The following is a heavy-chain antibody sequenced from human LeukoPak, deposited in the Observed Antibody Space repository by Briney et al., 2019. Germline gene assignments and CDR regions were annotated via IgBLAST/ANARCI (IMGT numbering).Heavy chain of an antibody. D-gene: IGHD3-9*01. CDR2: IYSGGST. J-gene: IGHJ4*02. Sequence: PGGSLRLSCAASGFTVSSNYMSWVRQAPGKGLEWVSVIYSGGSTYYADSVKGRFTISRDNSKNTLYLQMNSLRAEDTAVYYCARSIRYFQLFEDWGQGTLVAVSS. CDR1: GFTVSSNY. V-gene: IGHV3-53*01. CDR3: ARSIRYFQLFED.